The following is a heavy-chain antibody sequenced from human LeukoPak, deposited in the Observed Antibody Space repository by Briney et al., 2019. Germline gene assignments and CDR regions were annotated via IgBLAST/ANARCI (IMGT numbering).Heavy chain of an antibody. D-gene: IGHD2-2*01. J-gene: IGHJ6*03. CDR1: GGSISSYY. V-gene: IGHV4-59*12. CDR2: IYYSGST. CDR3: ARVTVPAAAKHYMDV. Sequence: SETLSLTCTVSGGSISSYYRSWIRQPPGKGLEWIGYIYYSGSTNYNPSLKSRVTISVDTSKNQFSLKLNSVTAADTAVYYCARVTVPAAAKHYMDVWGKGTTVTVSS.